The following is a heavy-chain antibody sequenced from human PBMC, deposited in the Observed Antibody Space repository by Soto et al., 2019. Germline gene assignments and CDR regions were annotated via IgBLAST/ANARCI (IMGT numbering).Heavy chain of an antibody. CDR3: AGGYSTHLDY. D-gene: IGHD5-12*01. Sequence: SETLSLTCSVSGDSISSYYWSWIRQPPGKGLEWIGYIYYSGSTNYNPSLKSRVTISVDTSKNQFSLKLNSMTAADTAVYYCAGGYSTHLDYWGQGTLVTVSS. CDR2: IYYSGST. CDR1: GDSISSYY. V-gene: IGHV4-59*08. J-gene: IGHJ4*02.